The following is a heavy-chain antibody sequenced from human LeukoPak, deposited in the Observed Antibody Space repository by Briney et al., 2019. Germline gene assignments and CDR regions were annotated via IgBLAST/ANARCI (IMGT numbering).Heavy chain of an antibody. CDR3: ARGRGYDFWSGYTNYNWFDP. CDR1: GGSFSGYY. J-gene: IGHJ5*02. CDR2: INHSGST. D-gene: IGHD3-3*01. Sequence: SETLSLTCAVYGGSFSGYYWSWIRQPPGKGLEWIGEINHSGSTNYNPSLKSRVTISVDTSKNQFSLKLSSVTAADTAVYYCARGRGYDFWSGYTNYNWFDPWGQGTLVTVSS. V-gene: IGHV4-34*01.